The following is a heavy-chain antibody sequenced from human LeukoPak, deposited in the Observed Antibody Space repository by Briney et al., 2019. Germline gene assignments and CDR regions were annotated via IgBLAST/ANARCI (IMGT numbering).Heavy chain of an antibody. CDR1: GFTFRSHD. V-gene: IGHV3-23*01. D-gene: IGHD3/OR15-3a*01. CDR2: ISASGGST. J-gene: IGHJ3*02. Sequence: GGSLRLSCAASGFTFRSHDMSWVRQAPGKGLEWVSGISASGGSTFYADSVKGRFTVSRDNSKNTLYLQMNGLRVEDTAVYYCVREGPRGLAFDIWGQGTMVTVSS. CDR3: VREGPRGLAFDI.